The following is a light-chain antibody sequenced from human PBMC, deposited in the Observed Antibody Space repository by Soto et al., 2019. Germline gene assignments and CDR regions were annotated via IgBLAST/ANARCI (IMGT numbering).Light chain of an antibody. V-gene: IGKV1-5*01. CDR2: DAS. J-gene: IGKJ2*01. CDR1: QRISTW. CDR3: QQYSSFYT. Sequence: DLQMTQSPSTLSASVGDRVTITCRASQRISTWLAWYQQKPGKAPNLLISDASSLKTGVPSRFSGSGSGTEFTLTISSLQPDDFGTYYCQQYSSFYTFGQGTKLEIK.